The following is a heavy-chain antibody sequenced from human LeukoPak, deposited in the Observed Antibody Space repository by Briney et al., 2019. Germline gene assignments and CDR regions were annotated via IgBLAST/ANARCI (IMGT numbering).Heavy chain of an antibody. D-gene: IGHD1-14*01. Sequence: GGSLRLSCAASGFTFSDYAMSWVRQAPGTGLEWVSTISGSGGTTYYTDSVKGRFTISRDNSKNTLYLQMNSLRPEDTAVYYCAKLHNLNCDYWGLGTLATVSS. J-gene: IGHJ4*02. CDR3: AKLHNLNCDY. CDR2: ISGSGGTT. CDR1: GFTFSDYA. V-gene: IGHV3-23*01.